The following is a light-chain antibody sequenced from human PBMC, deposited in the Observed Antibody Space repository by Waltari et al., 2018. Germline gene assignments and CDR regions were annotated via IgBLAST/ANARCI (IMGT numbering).Light chain of an antibody. J-gene: IGLJ6*01. CDR1: TSDIGAYDY. V-gene: IGLV2-14*03. CDR2: DVT. CDR3: SACSKTSALGV. Sequence: QSALTQPASVSGSPGQSITISCTGTTSDIGAYDYVPWYQQRPGKAPRLLIYDVTNRPPGVSNRLSGSKSGNTASLTISGLQAEDEGDYYCSACSKTSALGVFGSGTKVTVL.